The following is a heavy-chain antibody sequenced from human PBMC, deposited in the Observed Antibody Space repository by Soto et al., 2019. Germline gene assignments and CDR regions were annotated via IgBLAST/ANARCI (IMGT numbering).Heavy chain of an antibody. CDR1: GVTLSSYA. CDR2: ISGNSGKT. D-gene: IGHD2-8*01. Sequence: GGSLGLSCPASGVTLSSYAMSWVRQAPGKELEWVSTISGNSGKTNYAESVKGRFSISRDNSKNTVHLQLDSLRAEDTAVYFCAKLGFVLMELYYFHQWGHGTLVTVPS. V-gene: IGHV3-23*01. J-gene: IGHJ4*01. CDR3: AKLGFVLMELYYFHQ.